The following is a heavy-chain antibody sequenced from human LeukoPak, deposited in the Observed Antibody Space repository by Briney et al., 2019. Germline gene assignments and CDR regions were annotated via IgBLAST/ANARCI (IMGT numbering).Heavy chain of an antibody. CDR1: GFTFDDYA. CDR3: AKGRYGSGSYFFDY. Sequence: PGRSLRLSCAASGFTFDDYAMHWVRQAPGKGLEWVSGISYNSGSIGYADSVKGRFTISRDNAKNSLYLQMNSLRAEDTALYCCAKGRYGSGSYFFDYWGQGTLVTVSS. J-gene: IGHJ4*02. CDR2: ISYNSGSI. V-gene: IGHV3-9*01. D-gene: IGHD3-10*01.